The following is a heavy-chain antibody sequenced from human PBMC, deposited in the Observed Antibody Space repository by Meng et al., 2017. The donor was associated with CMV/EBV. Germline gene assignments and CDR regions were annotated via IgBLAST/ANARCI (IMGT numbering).Heavy chain of an antibody. J-gene: IGHJ4*02. D-gene: IGHD1-1*01. CDR2: VHSSGTT. CDR3: ARGGWVQPFDY. CDR1: GGSISNYY. V-gene: IGHV4-59*01. Sequence: SETLSLTCSVSGGSISNYYWSWGRQSPGKGLEWFGYVHSSGTTNYNGSLKNRVTIALDTSKNQFSLKLSSLTAADTAIYYCARGGWVQPFDYWGQGTLVTVSS.